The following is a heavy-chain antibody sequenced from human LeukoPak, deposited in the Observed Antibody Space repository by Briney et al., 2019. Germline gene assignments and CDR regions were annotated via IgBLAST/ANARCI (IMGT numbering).Heavy chain of an antibody. Sequence: PGGSLRLSCAASGFTFSSYAMSWVRQAPGKGLEWVSAISGSGGSTYYADSVKGRFTISRDNSKNTLYLQMNSLRAEDTAVYYCAKDLSYDFWSGYYPLLNWGQGTLVTVSS. D-gene: IGHD3-3*01. CDR1: GFTFSSYA. CDR3: AKDLSYDFWSGYYPLLN. CDR2: ISGSGGST. J-gene: IGHJ4*02. V-gene: IGHV3-23*01.